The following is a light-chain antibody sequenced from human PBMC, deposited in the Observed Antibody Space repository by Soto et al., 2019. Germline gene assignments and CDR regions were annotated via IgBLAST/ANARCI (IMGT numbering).Light chain of an antibody. Sequence: DIQMTQSPSTLSASVGDRVTITCRASESINTWLAWYQQRPGKAPNLLIYKASSLQSGVSSRFSGSGSGTEFTLIISSLQPDDSATYYCQQYNFYPYTFGQGTKVQI. J-gene: IGKJ2*01. V-gene: IGKV1-5*03. CDR2: KAS. CDR3: QQYNFYPYT. CDR1: ESINTW.